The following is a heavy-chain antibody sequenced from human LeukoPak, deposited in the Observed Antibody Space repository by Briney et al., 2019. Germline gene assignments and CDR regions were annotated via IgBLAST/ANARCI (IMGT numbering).Heavy chain of an antibody. D-gene: IGHD3-22*01. CDR1: GFTFSSYA. V-gene: IGHV3-23*01. CDR3: AKDQDYYDSSGLFDY. CDR2: ISGSGGST. Sequence: PGASLRLSCAASGFTFSSYAMSWVRQAPGKGLEWVSAISGSGGSTYYADSVKGRFTIPRDNSKNTLYLQMNSLRAEDTAVYYCAKDQDYYDSSGLFDYWGQGTLVTVSS. J-gene: IGHJ4*02.